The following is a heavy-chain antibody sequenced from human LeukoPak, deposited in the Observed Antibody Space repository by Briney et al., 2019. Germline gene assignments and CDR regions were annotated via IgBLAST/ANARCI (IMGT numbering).Heavy chain of an antibody. D-gene: IGHD3-10*01. V-gene: IGHV4-4*07. CDR2: IYTSGST. Sequence: SETLSLTCTVSGGSISSYYWSWIRQPAGKGLEWIGRIYTSGSTNYNPSLKSRVTMSVDTSKNQFSLKLSSVTAADTAVYYCVRGGLVRGAINSLIGFDVWGQGIMVTVSS. J-gene: IGHJ3*01. CDR3: VRGGLVRGAINSLIGFDV. CDR1: GGSISSYY.